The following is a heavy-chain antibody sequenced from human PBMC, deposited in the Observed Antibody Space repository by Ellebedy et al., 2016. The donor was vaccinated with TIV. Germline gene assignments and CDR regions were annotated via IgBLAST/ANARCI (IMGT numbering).Heavy chain of an antibody. V-gene: IGHV4-59*01. Sequence: MPSETLSLTCTVSGDSISTYYWSWIRQPPGKGLEWIGYIYHTGSTTYNPSLKIRFTISVDVSTNHFSLRLTSVTAADTAVYYCARDSQSAWFGRPRHYFDHWGQGALVTVSP. D-gene: IGHD3-10*01. CDR1: GDSISTYY. J-gene: IGHJ4*02. CDR3: ARDSQSAWFGRPRHYFDH. CDR2: IYHTGST.